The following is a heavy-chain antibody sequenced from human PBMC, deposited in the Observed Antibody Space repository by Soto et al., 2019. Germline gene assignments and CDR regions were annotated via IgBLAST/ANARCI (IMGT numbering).Heavy chain of an antibody. Sequence: EVQLVESGGGLVKPGGSLRLSCAASGFTFSNAWMSWVRQAPGKGLEWVGRIKSKTDGGTTDYAAPVKGRFTISRDDSKNTLYLQMNSLKTEDTAVYYCTTSTAYGDYVYDYWGQGTLVTVSS. CDR1: GFTFSNAW. J-gene: IGHJ4*02. CDR3: TTSTAYGDYVYDY. V-gene: IGHV3-15*01. D-gene: IGHD4-17*01. CDR2: IKSKTDGGTT.